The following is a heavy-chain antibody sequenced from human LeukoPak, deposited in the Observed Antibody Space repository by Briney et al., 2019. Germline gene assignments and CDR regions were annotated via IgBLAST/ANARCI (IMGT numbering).Heavy chain of an antibody. V-gene: IGHV4-39*07. CDR1: GGSISSSSYY. CDR2: IYTSGST. Sequence: SETLSLTCTVSGGSISSSSYYWGWIRQPPGKGLEWIGRIYTSGSTNYNPSLKSRVTMSVDTSKNQFSLKLSSVTAADTAVYYCARQDYYDSSGYWAFDYWGQGTLVTVSS. D-gene: IGHD3-22*01. J-gene: IGHJ4*02. CDR3: ARQDYYDSSGYWAFDY.